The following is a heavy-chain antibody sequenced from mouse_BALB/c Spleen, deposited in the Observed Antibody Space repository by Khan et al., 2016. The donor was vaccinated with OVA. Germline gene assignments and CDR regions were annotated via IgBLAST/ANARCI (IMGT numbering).Heavy chain of an antibody. V-gene: IGHV1-7*01. Sequence: QVQLQQSGAELAKPGASVKMSCKASGYTFINYWILWVKQRPGQGLEWIGYINPSTGYTEYNQNFKDKATFTADKSSSTAYMQLSSLTSEASADYDCARRGLRWDFDYWGQGTTLTVSS. D-gene: IGHD1-1*01. CDR2: INPSTGYT. CDR1: GYTFINYW. CDR3: ARRGLRWDFDY. J-gene: IGHJ2*01.